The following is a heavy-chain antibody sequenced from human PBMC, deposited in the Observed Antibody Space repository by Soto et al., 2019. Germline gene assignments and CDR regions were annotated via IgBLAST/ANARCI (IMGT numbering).Heavy chain of an antibody. CDR2: MYNTGST. CDR3: ARDLWGYCGADCYPLDV. J-gene: IGHJ6*02. Sequence: QVRLQESGPGLVKPSETLSLTCTVSGGSISRYYWSWIRQPPGKGLELIGYMYNTGSTIYNPSLKSRVTISVDTSKNQFSLKLNSVTAADTAVYYCARDLWGYCGADCYPLDVWGQGTTVTVSS. V-gene: IGHV4-59*01. D-gene: IGHD2-21*02. CDR1: GGSISRYY.